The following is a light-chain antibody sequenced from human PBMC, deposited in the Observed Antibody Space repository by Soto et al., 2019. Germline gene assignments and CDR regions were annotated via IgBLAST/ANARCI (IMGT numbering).Light chain of an antibody. CDR2: DSD. V-gene: IGLV1-51*01. J-gene: IGLJ2*01. CDR3: GAWDGSLSVVL. CDR1: SANIGSNY. Sequence: QSVLTQPPSVSAAPGQKVTISFSGSSANIGSNYVSWYQHLPGTAPKLVIYDSDRRPSEIPDRFSGSKSGTSATLDITGLQTGDEADYYCGAWDGSLSVVLFGGGTKLTVL.